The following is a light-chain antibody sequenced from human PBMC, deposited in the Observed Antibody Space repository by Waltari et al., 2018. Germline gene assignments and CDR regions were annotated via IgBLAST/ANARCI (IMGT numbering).Light chain of an antibody. V-gene: IGKV1-NL1*01. CDR1: QAITNS. CDR2: RAS. J-gene: IGKJ4*02. CDR3: QQYRSSPRT. Sequence: DIQMTQSPSSLSASVGDRVTITCRASQAITNSLAWYQQKPGKAPKLLLYRASTLESGVPSRFSCSGAGTEYTLTISSLQPEDFATYYCQQYRSSPRTFGGGTKVEIK.